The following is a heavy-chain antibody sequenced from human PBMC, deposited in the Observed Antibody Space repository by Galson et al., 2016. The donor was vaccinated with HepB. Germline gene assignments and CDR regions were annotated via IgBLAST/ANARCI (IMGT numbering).Heavy chain of an antibody. CDR3: ARTFCSSMSCYERIRPMDV. J-gene: IGHJ6*03. V-gene: IGHV4-34*01. D-gene: IGHD2-2*01. CDR1: Y. Sequence: YMSWIRQSPGKGLEWIGAIKHSGKTDYSSSLKSRVTISVDTSKNQFSLRLRSVTAADTAVYYCARTFCSSMSCYERIRPMDVWGEGTTVIVSS. CDR2: IKHSGKT.